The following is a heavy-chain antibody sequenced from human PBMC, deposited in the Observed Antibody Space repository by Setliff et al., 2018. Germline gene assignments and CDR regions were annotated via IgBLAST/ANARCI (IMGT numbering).Heavy chain of an antibody. V-gene: IGHV4-39*01. Sequence: TLSLTFRVLGGSLSSGSQYWGWIRQPPGKGLEWIGTIYYTGTTYYSPSPKRRVTITVDTSKNQFSLRLTSVTAADTAIYCCASRTTGPGRWFDYWGQGALVTVSS. CDR1: GGSLSSGSQY. CDR2: IYYTGTT. J-gene: IGHJ5*01. D-gene: IGHD1-1*01. CDR3: ASRTTGPGRWFDY.